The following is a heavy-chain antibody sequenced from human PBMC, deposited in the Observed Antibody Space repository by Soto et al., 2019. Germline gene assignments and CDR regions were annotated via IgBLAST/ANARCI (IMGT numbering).Heavy chain of an antibody. J-gene: IGHJ4*02. CDR2: IYYSGST. V-gene: IGHV4-59*01. D-gene: IGHD3-9*01. CDR1: GGSISSYD. CDR3: ARVNGYDILTGYSYDYFDY. Sequence: PSETLSLTCTVSGGSISSYDWSWIRQPPGKGLEWIGYIYYSGSTNYNPSLKSRVTISVDTSKNQFSLKLSSVTAADTAVYYCARVNGYDILTGYSYDYFDYWGQGTLVTVSS.